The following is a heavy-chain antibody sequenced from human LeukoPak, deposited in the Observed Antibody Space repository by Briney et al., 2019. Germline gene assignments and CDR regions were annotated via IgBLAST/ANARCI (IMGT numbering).Heavy chain of an antibody. Sequence: GGSLRLSCEVSGFTFSSYEMNWVRQAPGKGLEWISYISTSGTTIYYGDSVKGRFTISRDNAKGTLYLQMSSLRAEDTAVYYCTGHHQAYSRTYWGQGTLVTVSS. D-gene: IGHD4-11*01. V-gene: IGHV3-48*03. CDR1: GFTFSSYE. CDR2: ISTSGTTI. J-gene: IGHJ4*02. CDR3: TGHHQAYSRTY.